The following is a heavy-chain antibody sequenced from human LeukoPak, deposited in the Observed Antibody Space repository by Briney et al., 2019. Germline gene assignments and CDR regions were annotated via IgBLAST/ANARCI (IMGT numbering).Heavy chain of an antibody. V-gene: IGHV5-51*01. CDR3: ARFMGPYCGGDCYDAFDI. J-gene: IGHJ3*02. D-gene: IGHD2-21*01. CDR2: IYPGDSDT. CDR1: GYSFTSYW. Sequence: GESLKISCKGSGYSFTSYWIGWVRQMPGKGLEWMGIIYPGDSDTRYSPSFQGQVTISANKSISTAYLRWSSLKASDTAMYYCARFMGPYCGGDCYDAFDIWGQGTMVTASS.